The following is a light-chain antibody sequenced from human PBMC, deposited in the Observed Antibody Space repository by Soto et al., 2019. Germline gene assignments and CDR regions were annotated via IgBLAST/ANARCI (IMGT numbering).Light chain of an antibody. Sequence: QAVVTQEPSLTVSPGGTVTLTCASSTGVVTSGHYPYWFQQKPGQAPTTLIYDTTNKYPWTPSRFSGSLLGGKAALTLVGAEHEDESDCYRLLFYNGARVFGGGTKLTVL. CDR1: TGVVTSGHY. J-gene: IGLJ2*01. CDR2: DTT. V-gene: IGLV7-46*02. CDR3: LLFYNGARV.